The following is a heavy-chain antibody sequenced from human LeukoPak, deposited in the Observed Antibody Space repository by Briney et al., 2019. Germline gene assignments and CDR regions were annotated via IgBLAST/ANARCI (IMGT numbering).Heavy chain of an antibody. J-gene: IGHJ6*03. CDR1: GFNIRNFD. Sequence: SLCPSCGASGFNIRNFDMNWVRQAPGKGLEWISFMISISRTIHYADSVKGRFVMSTDNARDSLYLQMNSLRGEDTAVYYCARAVRVRYYDVLTGQNYDYYMDIYGNGKAGTVSS. CDR3: ARAVRVRYYDVLTGQNYDYYMDI. D-gene: IGHD3-9*01. CDR2: MISISRTI. V-gene: IGHV3-48*01.